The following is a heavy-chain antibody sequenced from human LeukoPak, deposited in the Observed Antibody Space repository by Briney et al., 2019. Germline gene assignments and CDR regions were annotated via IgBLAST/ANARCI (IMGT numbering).Heavy chain of an antibody. CDR3: ARDDSSGYYYPDY. Sequence: ASVKVSCKASGGTFSSYAISWVRQAPGQGLEWMGGIIPIFGTANYAQKLQGRVTMTTDTSTSTAYMELRSLRSDDTAVYYCARDDSSGYYYPDYWGQGTLVTVSS. CDR2: IIPIFGTA. V-gene: IGHV1-69*05. J-gene: IGHJ4*02. CDR1: GGTFSSYA. D-gene: IGHD3-22*01.